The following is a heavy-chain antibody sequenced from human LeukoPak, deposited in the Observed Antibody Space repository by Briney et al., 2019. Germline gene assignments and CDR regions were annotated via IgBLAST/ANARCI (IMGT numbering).Heavy chain of an antibody. D-gene: IGHD1-26*01. CDR2: ISGGGGST. V-gene: IGHV3-23*01. J-gene: IGHJ4*02. CDR3: AKGGKWDVTPFDY. Sequence: GGSLRLSCAASGFTFSSYGMHWVRQAPGKGLEWVSTISGGGGSTYYADSVKGRFTISRDNSKSTLYLQVNSLRAEDTAVYYCAKGGKWDVTPFDYWGQGTLVTVSS. CDR1: GFTFSSYG.